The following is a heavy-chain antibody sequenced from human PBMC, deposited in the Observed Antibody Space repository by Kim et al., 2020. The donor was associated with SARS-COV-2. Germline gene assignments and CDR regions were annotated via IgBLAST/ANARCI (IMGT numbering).Heavy chain of an antibody. CDR2: TYYRAKWYT. CDR1: GDTVSSNSGV. J-gene: IGHJ4*02. Sequence: SQTLSLTCAISGDTVSSNSGVWNWIRQSPSRGLEWLGRTYYRAKWYTDYAVSVKSRISINPDTSQNQFSLQLNSVTPEDTAVYFCARDAPGSSYFDYWGQGTVVTVSS. D-gene: IGHD3-10*01. V-gene: IGHV6-1*01. CDR3: ARDAPGSSYFDY.